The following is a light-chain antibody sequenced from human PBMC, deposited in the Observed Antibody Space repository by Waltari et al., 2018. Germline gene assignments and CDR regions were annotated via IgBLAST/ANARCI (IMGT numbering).Light chain of an antibody. Sequence: DIQMTQPTSTVSASVGHKVTITCRASQSISRWLAWYQQKPGKAPKLLIHKASSLHSGVLSRFSGSGSGTEFTLNITSLQPDDFATYYCQHYNSFSALFTFGPGTQVDIK. CDR2: KAS. CDR3: QHYNSFSALFT. J-gene: IGKJ3*01. V-gene: IGKV1-5*03. CDR1: QSISRW.